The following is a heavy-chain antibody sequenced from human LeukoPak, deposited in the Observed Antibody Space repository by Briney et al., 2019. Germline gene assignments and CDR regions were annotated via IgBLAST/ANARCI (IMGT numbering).Heavy chain of an antibody. J-gene: IGHJ4*02. V-gene: IGHV1-3*03. Sequence: GSVKVSCKASGYTFTSYAMHCVRQAPGQRLGWMGWINAGNGNAKYSQEFQGRVTITRDTSASTAYMELSSLRSEDMPVYYCARGRGPNCSGGSCYFDYWGQGTLVTVPS. CDR1: GYTFTSYA. D-gene: IGHD2-15*01. CDR3: ARGRGPNCSGGSCYFDY. CDR2: INAGNGNA.